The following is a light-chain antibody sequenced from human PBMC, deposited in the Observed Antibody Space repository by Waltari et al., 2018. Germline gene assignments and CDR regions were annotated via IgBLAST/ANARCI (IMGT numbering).Light chain of an antibody. CDR1: SSNIGNNA. CDR3: AAWDDSLNAWV. CDR2: YDD. V-gene: IGLV1-36*01. Sequence: QSVLTQPPSVSEAPRQRVTISCSGSSSNIGNNAVNGYQQLPGKAPKLLIYYDDLLPSGVSDRFSGSKSGTSASLAISGLQSEDEADYYCAAWDDSLNAWVFGGGTKLTVL. J-gene: IGLJ3*02.